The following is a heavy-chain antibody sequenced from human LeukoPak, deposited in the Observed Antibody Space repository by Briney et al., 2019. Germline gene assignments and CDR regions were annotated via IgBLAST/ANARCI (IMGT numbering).Heavy chain of an antibody. V-gene: IGHV4-59*01. D-gene: IGHD1-26*01. CDR3: ARASSGSWGY. CDR2: IYYSGST. Sequence: SETLSLTCTVSGGSISSYYWSWIRQPPGKGLEWIGYIYYSGSTNYNPSLKSRVTISVDTSKNQFSLKLSSVTAADTAVYYCARASSGSWGYWGQGTLVTVSS. CDR1: GGSISSYY. J-gene: IGHJ4*02.